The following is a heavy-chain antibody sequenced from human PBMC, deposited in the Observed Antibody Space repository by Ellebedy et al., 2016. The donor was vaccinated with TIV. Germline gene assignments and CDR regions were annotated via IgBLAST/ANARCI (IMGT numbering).Heavy chain of an antibody. V-gene: IGHV4-59*12. CDR3: ARVGTMVRGVIALGMDV. Sequence: MPSETLSLTCTVSGGSIRSYYWTWIRQPPGKGLDWIGYSYYIGITNYNPPLKSPVTILLDTSNNQFSMKLSSVTAADTAVYSCARVGTMVRGVIALGMDVWGQGTTVTVSS. D-gene: IGHD3-10*01. CDR1: GGSIRSYY. J-gene: IGHJ6*02. CDR2: SYYIGIT.